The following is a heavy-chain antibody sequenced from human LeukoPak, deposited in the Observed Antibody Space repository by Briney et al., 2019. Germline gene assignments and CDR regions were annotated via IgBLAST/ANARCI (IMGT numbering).Heavy chain of an antibody. CDR3: ARGGRITIFPFDY. CDR2: INHSGGT. J-gene: IGHJ4*02. V-gene: IGHV4-34*01. D-gene: IGHD3-9*01. Sequence: SETLSLTCAVYGGSFSGYYWSWIRQPPGKGLEWIGEINHSGGTNYNPSLKSRVTISVDTSKNQFSLKLSSVTAADTAVYYCARGGRITIFPFDYWGQGTLVTVSS. CDR1: GGSFSGYY.